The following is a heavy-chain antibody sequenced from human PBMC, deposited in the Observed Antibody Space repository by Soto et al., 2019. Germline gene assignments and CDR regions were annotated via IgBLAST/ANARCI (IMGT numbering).Heavy chain of an antibody. CDR3: VRDWSKEFHIIADY. D-gene: IGHD1-20*01. Sequence: QVKLIQSAVEVKKPGDSVKVSCQASGFTFTSYAFSWVRQAPGQGFEWMGYISATTGNTKYAQKFQGRVTTTTDTSTNTAYMEVRSLESDDTAIYYCVRDWSKEFHIIADYWGQGTLVTVSS. CDR1: GFTFTSYA. CDR2: ISATTGNT. J-gene: IGHJ4*02. V-gene: IGHV1-18*01.